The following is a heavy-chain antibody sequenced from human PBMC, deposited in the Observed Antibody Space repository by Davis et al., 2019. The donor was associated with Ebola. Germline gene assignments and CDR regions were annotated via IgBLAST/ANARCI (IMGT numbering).Heavy chain of an antibody. J-gene: IGHJ5*02. CDR1: GGSISSYY. CDR3: ARTIVVVPAAIGKTFDP. Sequence: PSETLSLTCTVSGGSISSYYWSWIRQPAGKGLEWIGRIYTSGSTNYNPSLKSRVTMSVDTSKNQFSLKLSSVTAADTAVYYCARTIVVVPAAIGKTFDPWGQGTLVTVSS. CDR2: IYTSGST. V-gene: IGHV4-4*07. D-gene: IGHD2-2*01.